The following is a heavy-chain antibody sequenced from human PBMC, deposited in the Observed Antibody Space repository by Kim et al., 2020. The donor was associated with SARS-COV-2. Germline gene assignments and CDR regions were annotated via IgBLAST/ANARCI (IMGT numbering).Heavy chain of an antibody. J-gene: IGHJ5*02. Sequence: ASVKVSCKASGYTFTSYAMHWVRQAPGQRLEWMGWINAGNGNTKYSQKFQGRVTITRDTSASTAYMELSSLRSEDTAVYYCARDRRLGLLWFGELRGWFDPWGQGTLVTVSS. D-gene: IGHD3-10*01. CDR1: GYTFTSYA. CDR3: ARDRRLGLLWFGELRGWFDP. CDR2: INAGNGNT. V-gene: IGHV1-3*01.